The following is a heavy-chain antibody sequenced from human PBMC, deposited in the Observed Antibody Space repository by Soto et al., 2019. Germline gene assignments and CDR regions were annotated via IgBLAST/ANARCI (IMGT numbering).Heavy chain of an antibody. CDR3: ARYRSGSYDY. CDR2: IWYDGSKK. V-gene: IGHV3-33*01. D-gene: IGHD5-12*01. CDR1: GFTFSNYG. Sequence: QVYLVESGGGVVQPGRSLRLSCAASGFTFSNYGMHWVRQAPGKGLEWVAVIWYDGSKKYYADSVKGRFTISRDNSKNMVYLQMNSLRAEDTAVYYCARYRSGSYDYWGQGTLVTVSS. J-gene: IGHJ4*02.